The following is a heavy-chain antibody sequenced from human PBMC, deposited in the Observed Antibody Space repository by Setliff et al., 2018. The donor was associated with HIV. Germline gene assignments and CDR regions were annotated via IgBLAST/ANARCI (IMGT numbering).Heavy chain of an antibody. CDR2: IYHSGTT. J-gene: IGHJ5*02. V-gene: IGHV4-38-2*02. CDR1: GYSISSVSY. Sequence: SETLSLTCTVSGYSISSVSYWGWIRQPPGKGLEWIGSIYHSGTTYYNPSLKSRVTISVDTSKNQFSLKLSSVTAADTAVYYCAREEDYNFWSGYDWFDPWGQGTLVTVSS. CDR3: AREEDYNFWSGYDWFDP. D-gene: IGHD3-3*01.